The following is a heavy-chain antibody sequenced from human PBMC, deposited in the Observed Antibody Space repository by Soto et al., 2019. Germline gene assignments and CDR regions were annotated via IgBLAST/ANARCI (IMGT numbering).Heavy chain of an antibody. CDR2: INHSGST. V-gene: IGHV4-34*01. CDR3: ARHKLPGQFDY. CDR1: GGSFSGYY. D-gene: IGHD1-1*01. J-gene: IGHJ4*02. Sequence: QVQLQQWGAGLLKPSETLSLTCAVYGGSFSGYYWTWIRQPPGTGLEWIGEINHSGSTNYNPSLKPRVTLPVETGEYSEPMKPTCGPDRDKAVCYCARHKLPGQFDYWGRG.